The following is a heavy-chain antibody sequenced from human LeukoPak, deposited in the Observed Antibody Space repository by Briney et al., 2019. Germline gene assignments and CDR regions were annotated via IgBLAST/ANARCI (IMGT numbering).Heavy chain of an antibody. D-gene: IGHD6-19*01. CDR1: GYSLSSGYY. CDR3: ARLVYSSGWYGLDY. J-gene: IGHJ4*02. V-gene: IGHV4-38-2*02. CDR2: IYHSGST. Sequence: SETLSLTCTVSGYSLSSGYYWGWIRQPPGKGREWIGSIYHSGSTYYNPSLKSRVTISVDTSKNQFSLKLSSVTAADTAVYYCARLVYSSGWYGLDYWGQGTLVTVSS.